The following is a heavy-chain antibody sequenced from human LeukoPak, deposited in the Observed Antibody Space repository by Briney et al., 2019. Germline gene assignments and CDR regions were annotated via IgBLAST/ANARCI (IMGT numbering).Heavy chain of an antibody. CDR1: GFTFSSYG. CDR3: AKLFHYDILTHNPFDY. D-gene: IGHD3-9*01. J-gene: IGHJ4*02. CDR2: IRYDGSNK. Sequence: PGGSLRLSCAASGFTFSSYGMHWVRQAPGKGLEWVAFIRYDGSNKYYADSVKGRFTISRDNSKNTLYLQMNSLRAEDTAVYYCAKLFHYDILTHNPFDYWGQGTLVTVSS. V-gene: IGHV3-30*02.